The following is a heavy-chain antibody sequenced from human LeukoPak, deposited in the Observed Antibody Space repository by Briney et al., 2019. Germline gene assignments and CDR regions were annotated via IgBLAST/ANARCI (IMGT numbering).Heavy chain of an antibody. J-gene: IGHJ4*02. D-gene: IGHD6-19*01. Sequence: GGALRPSFAASWFTFSAYSMNWVRPAPGKGLGWVSFISSTSSYIYYADLVKGRFTISRDNAKNSLYLQMNSLRAEDTAVYYCAKDSGSGWTFDYWGQGTLVTVSS. CDR1: WFTFSAYS. V-gene: IGHV3-21*01. CDR2: ISSTSSYI. CDR3: AKDSGSGWTFDY.